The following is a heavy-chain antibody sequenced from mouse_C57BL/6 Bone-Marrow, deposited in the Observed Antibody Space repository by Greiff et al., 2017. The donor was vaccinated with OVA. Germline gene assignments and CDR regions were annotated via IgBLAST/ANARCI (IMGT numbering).Heavy chain of an antibody. CDR3: ARLNYDYDYAMDY. CDR2: ISSGGSYT. Sequence: EVMLVESGGDLVKPGGSLKLCCAASGFTFSSYGMSWVRQTPDKRLEWVATISSGGSYTYYPDSVKGRFTISRDNAKNTLYLQMSSLKSEDTAMYYCARLNYDYDYAMDYWGQGTSVTVSS. CDR1: GFTFSSYG. J-gene: IGHJ4*01. V-gene: IGHV5-6*01. D-gene: IGHD2-4*01.